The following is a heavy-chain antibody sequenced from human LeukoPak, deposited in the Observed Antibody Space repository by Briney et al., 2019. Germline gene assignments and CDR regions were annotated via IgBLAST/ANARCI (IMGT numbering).Heavy chain of an antibody. CDR2: INHSGGT. V-gene: IGHV4-34*01. J-gene: IGHJ4*02. CDR3: ARVGGEIVVVPDAKRPAPYFDY. D-gene: IGHD2-2*01. CDR1: GGSFSGYY. Sequence: SETLSLTCAVYGGSFSGYYWSWIRQPPGKGLEWIGEINHSGGTNYNPSLKSRVTISVDTSRNQFSLKLRSVTAADTAVYYCARVGGEIVVVPDAKRPAPYFDYWGQGTLVTVSS.